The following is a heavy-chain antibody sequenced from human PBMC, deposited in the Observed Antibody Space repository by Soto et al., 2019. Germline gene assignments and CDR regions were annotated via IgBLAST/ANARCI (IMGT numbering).Heavy chain of an antibody. Sequence: QVQLVQSGAEVKKPGASVKVSCKASGYTFTNYYMHWVRQAPGQGLEWMGPINPSGGSTNYAQKFQGRVTMTRDTSTSTVYMELSSLRSEDTAVYYCARDSFFSTKYFHHWGQGTLVTVSS. CDR1: GYTFTNYY. J-gene: IGHJ1*01. CDR3: ARDSFFSTKYFHH. CDR2: INPSGGST. V-gene: IGHV1-46*03. D-gene: IGHD3-3*02.